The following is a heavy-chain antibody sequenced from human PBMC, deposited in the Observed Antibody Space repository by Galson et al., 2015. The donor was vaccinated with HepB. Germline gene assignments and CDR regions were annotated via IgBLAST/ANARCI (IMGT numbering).Heavy chain of an antibody. CDR2: ISYDGSNK. CDR3: ARDPGHYGDYYFDY. CDR1: GFTFSSYA. Sequence: SLRLSCAASGFTFSSYAMHWVRQAPGKGLEWVAVISYDGSNKYYADSVKGRFTISRDNSKNTLYLQMNSLRAEDTAVYYCARDPGHYGDYYFDYWGQGTLVTVSS. D-gene: IGHD4-17*01. V-gene: IGHV3-30-3*01. J-gene: IGHJ4*02.